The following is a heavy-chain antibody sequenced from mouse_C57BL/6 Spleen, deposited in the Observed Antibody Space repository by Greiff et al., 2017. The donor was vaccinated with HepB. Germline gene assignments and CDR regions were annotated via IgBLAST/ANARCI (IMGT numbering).Heavy chain of an antibody. D-gene: IGHD1-1*01. CDR3: AMSFYGYAMDY. V-gene: IGHV5-17*01. Sequence: EVHLVESGGGLVKPGGSLKLSCAASGFTFSDYGMHWVRQAPEKGLEWVAYISSGSSTIYYADTVKGRFTISRDNAKNTLFLQMTSLRSEDTAMYYCAMSFYGYAMDYWGQGTSVTVSS. CDR2: ISSGSSTI. J-gene: IGHJ4*01. CDR1: GFTFSDYG.